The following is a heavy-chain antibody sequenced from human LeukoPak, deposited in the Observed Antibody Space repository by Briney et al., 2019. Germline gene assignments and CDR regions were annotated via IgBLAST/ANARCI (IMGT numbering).Heavy chain of an antibody. CDR1: GGSISSYY. Sequence: SETLSLTCTVSGGSISSYYWSWIRQPPGKGLEWIGYIYYSGSTNYNPSLKSRVTISVDTSKNQFSLKLSSVTAADTAVYYCARTSLLSYYDFWSGYSYPNYMDVWGKGTTVTVSS. V-gene: IGHV4-59*01. CDR2: IYYSGST. D-gene: IGHD3-3*01. J-gene: IGHJ6*03. CDR3: ARTSLLSYYDFWSGYSYPNYMDV.